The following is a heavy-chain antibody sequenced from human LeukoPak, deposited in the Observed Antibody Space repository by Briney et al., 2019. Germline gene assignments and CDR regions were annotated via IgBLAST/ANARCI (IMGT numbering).Heavy chain of an antibody. V-gene: IGHV1-3*01. CDR1: GYTFTSYA. Sequence: WASVKVSCKASGYTFTSYAIHWVRQAPGQRLEWMGWISAGNGNTKYSQNFQGRVTFISNTSATTAFMELSSLGSEDAAVYYCARDSGSGSNDYWGQGTLVTVSS. CDR3: ARDSGSGSNDY. D-gene: IGHD1-26*01. J-gene: IGHJ4*02. CDR2: ISAGNGNT.